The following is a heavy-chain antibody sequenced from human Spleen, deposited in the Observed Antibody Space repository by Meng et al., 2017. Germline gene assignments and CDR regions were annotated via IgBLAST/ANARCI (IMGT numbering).Heavy chain of an antibody. V-gene: IGHV1-18*01. CDR1: GYTSASYG. CDR2: FVSNADT. Sequence: QAQLLQSGAEVKKPGASVWISCKAAGYTSASYGISWFRQAPGQGLEWMGWFVSNADTYPAPKFQDRVTMTTDTHTNTVFMELRSLTSDDTAVYYCARGTPGRSYCDYWGQGTLVTVSS. J-gene: IGHJ4*02. D-gene: IGHD3-10*01. CDR3: ARGTPGRSYCDY.